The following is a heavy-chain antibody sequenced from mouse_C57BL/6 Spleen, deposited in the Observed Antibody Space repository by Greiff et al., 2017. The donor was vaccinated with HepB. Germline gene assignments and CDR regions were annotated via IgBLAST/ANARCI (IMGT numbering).Heavy chain of an antibody. Sequence: EVQLQQSGPELVRPGASVKISCKASGYSFTGYYMNWVKQSTEKSLEWIGEINPSTGGTTYNQKFKAKATLTVDKSSSTAYMQLKSLTSEDSAVYYCARDGSSYVPDYWGQGTTLTVSS. J-gene: IGHJ2*01. V-gene: IGHV1-42*01. D-gene: IGHD1-1*01. CDR3: ARDGSSYVPDY. CDR2: INPSTGGT. CDR1: GYSFTGYY.